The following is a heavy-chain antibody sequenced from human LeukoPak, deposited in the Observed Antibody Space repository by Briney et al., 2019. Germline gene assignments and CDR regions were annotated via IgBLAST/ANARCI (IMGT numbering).Heavy chain of an antibody. CDR3: ARGQDTAMVSYYYYYGMDV. D-gene: IGHD5-18*01. CDR1: GYTFTSYG. V-gene: IGHV1-2*02. CDR2: INPNSGGT. J-gene: IGHJ6*02. Sequence: GASVKVSCKASGYTFTSYGISWVRQAPGQGLEWMGWINPNSGGTNYAQKFQGRVTMTRDTSISTAYMELSRLRSDDTAVYYCARGQDTAMVSYYYYYGMDVWGQGTTVTVSS.